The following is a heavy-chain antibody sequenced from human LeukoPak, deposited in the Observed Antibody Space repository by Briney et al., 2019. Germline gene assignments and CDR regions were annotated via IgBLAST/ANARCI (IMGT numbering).Heavy chain of an antibody. CDR1: GFTVSSNY. CDR2: ISGSGGVT. CDR3: AKKYSSGKRRLFLGYYFDY. V-gene: IGHV3-23*01. Sequence: GGSLRPSCAASGFTVSSNYMSWVRQAPGKGLEWVSAISGSGGVTYYADSVKGRFTISRDNSKNTLNLQMNSLRAEDTAVYYCAKKYSSGKRRLFLGYYFDYWGQGTLVTVSS. D-gene: IGHD6-19*01. J-gene: IGHJ4*02.